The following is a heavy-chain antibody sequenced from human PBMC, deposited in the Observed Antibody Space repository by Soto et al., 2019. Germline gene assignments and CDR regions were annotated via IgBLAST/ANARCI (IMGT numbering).Heavy chain of an antibody. CDR1: GGAFNTFA. V-gene: IGHV1-69*06. CDR2: IIPVFGSA. CDR3: ARDSGHVSGTTYNPYYYGLDA. J-gene: IGHJ6*02. Sequence: QVQLVQSGPEVKKPGSSVRVSCKASGGAFNTFALSWVRQAPGQGLEWMGGIIPVFGSADYAQKFQGKITITRDKPTITFYMGLSTLRSADPAVYYCARDSGHVSGTTYNPYYYGLDAGGHGTTVTVSS. D-gene: IGHD1-1*01.